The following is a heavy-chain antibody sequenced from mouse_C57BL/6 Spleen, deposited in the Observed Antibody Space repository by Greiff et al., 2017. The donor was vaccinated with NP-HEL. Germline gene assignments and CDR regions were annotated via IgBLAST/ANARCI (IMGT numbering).Heavy chain of an antibody. V-gene: IGHV1-82*01. CDR1: GYAFSSSW. D-gene: IGHD1-1*01. CDR2: IYPGDGDT. CDR3: ARDRDYGRYFDY. J-gene: IGHJ2*01. Sequence: VQPQQSGPELVKPGASVKISCKASGYAFSSSWMNWVKQRPGKGLEWIGRIYPGDGDTNYNGKFKGKATLTADKSSSTAYMQLSSLTSEDSAVYFCARDRDYGRYFDYWGQGTTLTVSS.